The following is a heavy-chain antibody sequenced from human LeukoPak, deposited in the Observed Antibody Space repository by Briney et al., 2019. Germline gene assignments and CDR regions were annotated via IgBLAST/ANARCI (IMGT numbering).Heavy chain of an antibody. CDR1: GFTFSSYS. J-gene: IGHJ4*02. D-gene: IGHD2-2*01. CDR3: ARILKYCSSTSCQLDY. Sequence: GSLRLSCAASGFTFSSYSMNWVRQAPGKGLEWVSSISSSSSYIYYADSVKGRFTISRDNAKNSLYLQMNSLRAEDTAVYYCARILKYCSSTSCQLDYWGQGTLVTVSS. V-gene: IGHV3-21*01. CDR2: ISSSSSYI.